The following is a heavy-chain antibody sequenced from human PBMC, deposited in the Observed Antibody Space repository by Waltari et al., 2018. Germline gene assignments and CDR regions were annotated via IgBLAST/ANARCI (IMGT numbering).Heavy chain of an antibody. CDR1: GFPFTNCW. J-gene: IGHJ4*02. V-gene: IGHV3-7*01. D-gene: IGHD3-3*01. CDR2: IEQDGSQK. Sequence: EVQLVESGGGLVQPGGSLRLSCAASGFPFTNCWMSWVRQAPGKGLELVANIEQDGSQKEYVDSVKGRFTISRDNAKNSLYLEMKSLRVEDTAVYYCARGGLTIFAVLASWGQGTLVTVSS. CDR3: ARGGLTIFAVLAS.